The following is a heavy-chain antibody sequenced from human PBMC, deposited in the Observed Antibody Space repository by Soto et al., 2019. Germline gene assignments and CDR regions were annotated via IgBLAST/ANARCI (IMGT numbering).Heavy chain of an antibody. CDR1: GGPLSSYF. D-gene: IGHD3-10*01. Sequence: QVQLQESGPGLVKPSETLSLTCTVSGGPLSSYFWSWIRQPPGKGLEWIGYIYYSGSTNYNPSLKRRVTIAVDACKNQFSLKLSSVTAADTAVYYCARDLGYYYGSGSYYYMDVWGKGTTVTVSS. J-gene: IGHJ6*03. CDR2: IYYSGST. V-gene: IGHV4-59*01. CDR3: ARDLGYYYGSGSYYYMDV.